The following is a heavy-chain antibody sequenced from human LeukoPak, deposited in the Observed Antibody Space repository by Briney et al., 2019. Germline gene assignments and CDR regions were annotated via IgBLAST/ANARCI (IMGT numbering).Heavy chain of an antibody. CDR1: GYTFTSYA. CDR3: ARDSFEGAAAGGYVGY. D-gene: IGHD6-13*01. CDR2: INAGNGNT. Sequence: ASVKVSCKASGYTFTSYAMHWVRQAPGQRLEWMGWINAGNGNTKYSQKFQGRVTITRDTSASTAYMELRSLRSDDTAVYYCARDSFEGAAAGGYVGYWGQGTLVTVSS. V-gene: IGHV1-3*01. J-gene: IGHJ4*02.